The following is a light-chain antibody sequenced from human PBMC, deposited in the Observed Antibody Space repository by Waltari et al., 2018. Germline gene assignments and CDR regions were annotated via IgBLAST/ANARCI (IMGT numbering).Light chain of an antibody. V-gene: IGLV2-11*01. J-gene: IGLJ3*02. CDR1: GSDVGNFNS. Sequence: QSALTQPRSVSGSPGQSVTISCAGTGSDVGNFNSVSWYQQHPGKAPKLVMLDVTQRPSGVPDRFSGSKSGTSASLTVSGLQAEDEADYYCCSYAGIWVFGGGTKLTVL. CDR3: CSYAGIWV. CDR2: DVT.